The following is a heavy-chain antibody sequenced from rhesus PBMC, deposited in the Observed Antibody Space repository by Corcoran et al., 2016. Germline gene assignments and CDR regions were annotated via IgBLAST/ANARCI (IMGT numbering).Heavy chain of an antibody. CDR2: IYGSGWST. V-gene: IGHV4-93*02. J-gene: IGHJ4*01. CDR3: ARRALVYYFDY. Sequence: QVQLQESGPAVVKPSETLSLTCAVSGGSISSSNWWSWLRQSPGKGLEWIGGIYGSGWSTEYNPSLKSRVTISIDTSKNQFSLKLSSVTAADTAVYYCARRALVYYFDYWGQGVLVTVSS. D-gene: IGHD2-39*01. CDR1: GGSISSSNW.